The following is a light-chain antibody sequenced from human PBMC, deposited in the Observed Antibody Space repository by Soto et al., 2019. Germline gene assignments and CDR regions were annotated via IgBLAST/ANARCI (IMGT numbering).Light chain of an antibody. J-gene: IGLJ2*01. CDR2: SNN. V-gene: IGLV1-44*01. CDR1: SSSIGSNP. CDR3: ATWDDSLNGRV. Sequence: QPVLTQSPSASGTPGQRVTISCSGSSSSIGSNPVNWYQQLPGTAPKLLIHSNNQRPSGVPDRFSGSKSGTSASLAISGLQTEDEADYYCATWDDSLNGRVFGGGTKLTVL.